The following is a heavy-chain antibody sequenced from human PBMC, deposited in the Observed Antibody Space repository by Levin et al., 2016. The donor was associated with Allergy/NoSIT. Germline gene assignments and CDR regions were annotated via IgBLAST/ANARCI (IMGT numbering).Heavy chain of an antibody. D-gene: IGHD3-9*01. CDR2: IYNSGGT. CDR3: ARITYDILTGLPFDP. CDR1: GGSISSYY. Sequence: SETLSLTCTVSGGSISSYYWGWIRQPPGKGLEWIAYIYNSGGTNYNPSLKSRVTISVDTSKNQFSLNLTSVTAADTAVYYCARITYDILTGLPFDPWGQGTLVTVSS. V-gene: IGHV4-59*01. J-gene: IGHJ5*02.